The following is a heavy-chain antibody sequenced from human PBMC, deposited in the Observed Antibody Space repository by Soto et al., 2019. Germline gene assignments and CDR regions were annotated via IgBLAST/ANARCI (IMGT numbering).Heavy chain of an antibody. Sequence: QVQLQESGPGLVMPSQTLSLTCTVSGASISSGDYYWTWIRQPPGGGLEWIGYIYYGGSTYYNSSLKSRVFISLDTSRNQFSLKLSSVTAADTAVYYCASGITMVRGVILAFDIGGQGTMVTVSS. V-gene: IGHV4-30-4*01. CDR1: GASISSGDYY. CDR2: IYYGGST. D-gene: IGHD3-10*01. J-gene: IGHJ3*02. CDR3: ASGITMVRGVILAFDI.